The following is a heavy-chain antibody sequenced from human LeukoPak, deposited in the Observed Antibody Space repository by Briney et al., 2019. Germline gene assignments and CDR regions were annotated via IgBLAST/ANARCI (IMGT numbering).Heavy chain of an antibody. Sequence: GASVKVSCKASGGTFGSYAISWVRQAPGQGLEWMGGIIPIFGTANYAQKFQGRVTITADESTSTAYMELSSLRSEDTAVYYCARSPDQVGATFVDYWGQGTLVTVSS. CDR1: GGTFGSYA. CDR3: ARSPDQVGATFVDY. D-gene: IGHD1-26*01. V-gene: IGHV1-69*13. CDR2: IIPIFGTA. J-gene: IGHJ4*02.